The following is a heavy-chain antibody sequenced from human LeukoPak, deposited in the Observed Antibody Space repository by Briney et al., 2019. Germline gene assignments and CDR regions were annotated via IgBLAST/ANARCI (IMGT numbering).Heavy chain of an antibody. Sequence: SETLSLTCTVSGYSISSGYYWGWIRPPPGKGLEWIGSIYHSGSTYYNPSLKSRVTISVDTSKNQFSLKLSSVTAADTAVYYCARHMVRGVIGYFDYWGQGTLVTVSS. CDR2: IYHSGST. CDR3: ARHMVRGVIGYFDY. CDR1: GYSISSGYY. V-gene: IGHV4-38-2*02. J-gene: IGHJ4*02. D-gene: IGHD3-10*01.